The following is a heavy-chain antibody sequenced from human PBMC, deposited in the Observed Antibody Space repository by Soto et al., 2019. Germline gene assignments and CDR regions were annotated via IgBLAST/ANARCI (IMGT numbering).Heavy chain of an antibody. Sequence: EVQLVESGGGLVKPGGSLRLSWAASVVTFSNAWMNWVRPAPWKGLVWVCRINSTTEGGTTDYAAPVKGRFTISRDDSKNTMYLQMNSMPSDDTAVYYCTTDPGMVATIFGWGQGTLVT. J-gene: IGHJ4*02. V-gene: IGHV3-15*07. CDR2: INSTTEGGTT. D-gene: IGHD5-12*01. CDR1: VVTFSNAW. CDR3: TTDPGMVATIFG.